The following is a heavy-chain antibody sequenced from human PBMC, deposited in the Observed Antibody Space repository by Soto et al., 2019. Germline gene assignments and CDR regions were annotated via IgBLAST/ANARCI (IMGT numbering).Heavy chain of an antibody. CDR1: GYTFTSYD. CDR2: MNPNSGNT. J-gene: IGHJ5*02. V-gene: IGHV1-8*01. CDR3: ARGYGYGDYPYNWFDP. D-gene: IGHD4-17*01. Sequence: QVQLVQSGAEVKKPGASVKVSCKASGYTFTSYDINWVRQATGQGLEWMGWMNPNSGNTGYAQKFQGRVTMTRNTSISTAYMELSSLRYEDTAVYYCARGYGYGDYPYNWFDPWGQGTLVTVSS.